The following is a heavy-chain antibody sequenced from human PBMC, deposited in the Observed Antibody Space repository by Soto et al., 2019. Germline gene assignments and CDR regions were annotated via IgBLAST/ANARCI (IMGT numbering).Heavy chain of an antibody. CDR1: GGSISVYY. CDR3: ESGVGSSPPRY. V-gene: IGHV4-59*01. CDR2: VYDNGRP. Sequence: SETLSLTCTISGGSISVYYWSWIRQSPRQGLEWIGYVYDNGRPYYSPSLKSRVTISADTSKNQISLKLTSATAADTAVYYCESGVGSSPPRYWGRGTLVTASS. D-gene: IGHD3-9*01. J-gene: IGHJ4*02.